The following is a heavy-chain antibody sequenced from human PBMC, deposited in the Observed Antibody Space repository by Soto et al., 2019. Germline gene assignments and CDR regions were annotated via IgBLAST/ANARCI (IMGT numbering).Heavy chain of an antibody. CDR1: GFTVSSNY. D-gene: IGHD2-15*01. CDR3: AREYYHVAATLGAFDI. J-gene: IGHJ3*02. CDR2: IYSGGST. Sequence: GGSLRLSCAASGFTVSSNYMSWVRQAPGKGLEWVSVIYSGGSTYYADSVKGRFTISRDNSKNTLYLQMNSLRAEDTAVYYCAREYYHVAATLGAFDIWGQGTMVTVSS. V-gene: IGHV3-53*01.